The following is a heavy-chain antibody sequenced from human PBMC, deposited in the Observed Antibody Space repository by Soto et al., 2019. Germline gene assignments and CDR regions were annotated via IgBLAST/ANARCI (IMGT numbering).Heavy chain of an antibody. V-gene: IGHV3-21*01. CDR1: GFTFSSYS. Sequence: EVQLVESGGGLVKPGGSLRLSCAASGFTFSSYSMNWVRQAPGKGLEWVSSISSSSSYIYYADSVKGRFTISRDNAKNSLYLQMNSLRAEDTAVYYCARGLYQWWREGTLISSYYGMDVWGQGTTVTVSS. J-gene: IGHJ6*02. CDR2: ISSSSSYI. D-gene: IGHD6-19*01. CDR3: ARGLYQWWREGTLISSYYGMDV.